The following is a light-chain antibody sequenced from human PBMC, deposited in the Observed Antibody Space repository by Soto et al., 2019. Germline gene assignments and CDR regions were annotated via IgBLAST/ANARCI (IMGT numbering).Light chain of an antibody. CDR2: GSS. CDR3: QQTYDSLVS. J-gene: IGKJ4*01. V-gene: IGKV1-39*01. CDR1: QTISDY. Sequence: TQMTQSPSTLSGSVGDRVTITCRASQTISDYLHWYYQKPGKAPTLLIYGSSSLQTGVPPRFSGSGAGTEFTLTISSLQPEDFGTYYCQQTYDSLVSFGGGTKVDI.